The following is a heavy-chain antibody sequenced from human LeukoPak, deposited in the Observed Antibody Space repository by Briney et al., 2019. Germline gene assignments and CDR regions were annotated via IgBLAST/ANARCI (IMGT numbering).Heavy chain of an antibody. Sequence: TSETLSLTCAVYGGSFSGYYWSWIRQPPGKGLEWIGKINHSGSTNYNPSLKSRVTISVDTSKNQFSLKLSSVTAADTAVYYCARATLRFLEWSAKYYYYMDVWGKGTTVTVSS. CDR2: INHSGST. J-gene: IGHJ6*03. D-gene: IGHD3-3*01. V-gene: IGHV4-34*01. CDR1: GGSFSGYY. CDR3: ARATLRFLEWSAKYYYYMDV.